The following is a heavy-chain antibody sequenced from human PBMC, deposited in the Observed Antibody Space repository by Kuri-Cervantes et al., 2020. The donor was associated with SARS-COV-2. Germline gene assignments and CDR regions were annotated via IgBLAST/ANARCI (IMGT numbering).Heavy chain of an antibody. Sequence: GGSLRLSCAASGFTFSSYSMNWVRQAPGKGLEWVSSISSSSSYIYYADSVKGRVTISRDNAKNSLYLQMNSLRAEDTAVYYCARYYDFWSGYTFDYWGQGTLVTVSS. D-gene: IGHD3-3*01. CDR3: ARYYDFWSGYTFDY. V-gene: IGHV3-21*01. CDR2: ISSSSSYI. J-gene: IGHJ4*02. CDR1: GFTFSSYS.